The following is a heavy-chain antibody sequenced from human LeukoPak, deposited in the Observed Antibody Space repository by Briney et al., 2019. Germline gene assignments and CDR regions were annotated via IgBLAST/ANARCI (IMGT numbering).Heavy chain of an antibody. V-gene: IGHV4-4*07. D-gene: IGHD5-18*01. CDR3: ARDGLYSYGYSYFDF. Sequence: SETLSLTCAVSGASVSSYHWSWIRQPAGKRLEWLGRIHAGGTTNYNPSLDSRVTMSVDTSKNQFSLELRSVTAADTAVYYCARDGLYSYGYSYFDFWGQGTLVTVSS. CDR1: GASVSSYH. J-gene: IGHJ4*02. CDR2: IHAGGTT.